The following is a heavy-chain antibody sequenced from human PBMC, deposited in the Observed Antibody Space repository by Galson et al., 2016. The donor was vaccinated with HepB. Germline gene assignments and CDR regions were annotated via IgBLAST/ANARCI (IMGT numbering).Heavy chain of an antibody. Sequence: SLRLSCAASGLSVSSNFMSWVRQAPGKGLEWVSIIHSGVLTFYADSVKGRFTISRDNSKNTVALQMNSLRAGDTAVYFCAKGGHRSFFVVWGQGTVVTVSS. CDR2: IHSGVLT. V-gene: IGHV3-53*01. CDR1: GLSVSSNF. D-gene: IGHD3-10*01. CDR3: AKGGHRSFFVV. J-gene: IGHJ3*01.